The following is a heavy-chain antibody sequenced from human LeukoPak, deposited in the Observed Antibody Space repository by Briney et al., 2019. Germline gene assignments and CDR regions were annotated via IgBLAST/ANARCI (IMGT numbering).Heavy chain of an antibody. J-gene: IGHJ3*02. CDR1: GFSVSNNY. CDR2: VYSGGGT. CDR3: ARGVGQDAFDI. V-gene: IGHV3-53*01. D-gene: IGHD1-26*01. Sequence: GGSLRLSCVASGFSVSNNYMSWVRPAPGKGLEWVSVVYSGGGTYYADSVKGRFTISRDISKNTLYLQMNSLRVEDTAVYYCARGVGQDAFDIWGQGTMVTVSS.